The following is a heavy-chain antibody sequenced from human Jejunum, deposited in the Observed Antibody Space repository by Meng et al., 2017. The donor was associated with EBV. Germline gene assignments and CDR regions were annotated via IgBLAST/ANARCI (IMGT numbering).Heavy chain of an antibody. CDR1: GFTFSSYG. D-gene: IGHD6-6*01. CDR3: AKDRVSVTSYYFDY. CDR2: ISHDGRSK. J-gene: IGHJ4*02. Sequence: QVQLVDSGGGVVQPGRSLTLPCVASGFTFSSYGMFWVRQAPGKGLEWVALISHDGRSKNYADSVKGRFTISRDNSKNTLYLQMDSLRAEDTAVYYCAKDRVSVTSYYFDYWGQGTLVTVSS. V-gene: IGHV3-30*18.